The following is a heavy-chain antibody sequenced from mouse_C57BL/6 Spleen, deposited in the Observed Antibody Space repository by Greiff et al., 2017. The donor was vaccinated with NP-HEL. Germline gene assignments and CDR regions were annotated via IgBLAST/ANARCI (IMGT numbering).Heavy chain of an antibody. Sequence: EVQGVESGAGLVKPGGSLKLSCAASGFTFSSYAMSWVRQTPEKRLEWVAYISSGGDYIYYADTVKGRFTISRDNARNTLYLQMSSLKSEDTAMYYCTRDLLGFDYWGQGTTLTVSS. J-gene: IGHJ2*01. CDR2: ISSGGDYI. D-gene: IGHD2-10*01. CDR3: TRDLLGFDY. V-gene: IGHV5-9-1*02. CDR1: GFTFSSYA.